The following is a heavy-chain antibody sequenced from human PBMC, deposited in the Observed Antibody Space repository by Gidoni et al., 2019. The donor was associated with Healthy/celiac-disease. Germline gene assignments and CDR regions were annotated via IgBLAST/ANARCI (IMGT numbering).Heavy chain of an antibody. Sequence: EVQLVESGGGLVQPGGSLRLSRAPSGFTFARYEMTWVRQAPGKGLEWVSYISSSGSTLYYADSVKGRFTISRDNAKNSLYLQMNSLRAEDTAVYYCAREERRGFWSGYPLDYWGQGTLVTVSS. CDR1: GFTFARYE. V-gene: IGHV3-48*03. CDR3: AREERRGFWSGYPLDY. CDR2: ISSSGSTL. J-gene: IGHJ4*02. D-gene: IGHD3-3*01.